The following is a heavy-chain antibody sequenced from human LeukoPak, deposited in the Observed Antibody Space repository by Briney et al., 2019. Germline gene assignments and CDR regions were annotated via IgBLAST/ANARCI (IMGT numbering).Heavy chain of an antibody. D-gene: IGHD6-19*01. V-gene: IGHV4-4*07. CDR2: IYTSGST. CDR1: GGSISSYY. CDR3: ARVVAVAGKVNWFDP. J-gene: IGHJ5*02. Sequence: SETLSLTCTVSGGSISSYYWSWIRQPAGKGLERIGRIYTSGSTNYNPSLKSRVTMSVDTSKNQFSLKLSSVTAADTAVYYCARVVAVAGKVNWFDPWGQGTLVTVSS.